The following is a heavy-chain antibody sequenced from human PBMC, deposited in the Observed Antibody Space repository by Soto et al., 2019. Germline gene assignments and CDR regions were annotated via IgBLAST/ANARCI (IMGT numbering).Heavy chain of an antibody. J-gene: IGHJ4*02. CDR1: GFTFSSYS. CDR2: ISSSSSTI. D-gene: IGHD3-22*01. CDR3: ARGYYDSSGYYWVFDY. V-gene: IGHV3-48*01. Sequence: EVQLVESGGGLVQPGGSLRLSCAASGFTFSSYSMNWVRQAPGKGLEWVSYISSSSSTIYYADSVKGRFTISRDNAKNSLDRQKNSRRAEDTAVYYCARGYYDSSGYYWVFDYWGQGTLVTVSS.